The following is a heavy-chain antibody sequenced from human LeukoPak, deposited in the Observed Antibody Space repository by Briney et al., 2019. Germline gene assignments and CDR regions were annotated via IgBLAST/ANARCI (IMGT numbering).Heavy chain of an antibody. CDR2: IRRQASGGTT. V-gene: IGHV3-49*04. D-gene: IGHD3-22*01. CDR1: GFTFGDFA. J-gene: IGHJ5*02. Sequence: GGSLRLSCAASGFTFGDFAMNWVRQAPGKGLEWVAFIRRQASGGTTEYAASVKGRFTISRDDSKSIAYLQMNSLKTEDTAVYYCTRWLTVDRACDPWGQGTLVTVSS. CDR3: TRWLTVDRACDP.